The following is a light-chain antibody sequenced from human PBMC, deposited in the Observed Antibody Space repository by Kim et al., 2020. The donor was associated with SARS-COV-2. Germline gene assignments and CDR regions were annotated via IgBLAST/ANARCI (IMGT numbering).Light chain of an antibody. V-gene: IGKV1-16*01. CDR1: EAIKKN. Sequence: ASVGDRVTITCRANEAIKKNLAWYQQIPGKAPKSLSFDASNLQGGVPARFSGRGSGTDFTLTIISLQPEDFGTYYCQQYKSYPITFGQGTRLEIK. CDR2: DAS. J-gene: IGKJ5*01. CDR3: QQYKSYPIT.